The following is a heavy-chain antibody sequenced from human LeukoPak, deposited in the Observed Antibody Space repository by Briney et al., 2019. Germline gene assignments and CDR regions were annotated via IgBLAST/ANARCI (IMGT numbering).Heavy chain of an antibody. CDR1: GFTFSSYS. Sequence: PGGSLRLSCAASGFTFSSYSMNWVRQAPGKGLEWVSSISSSSSYIYYADSVKGRFTIPRDNAKNSLYLQMNSLRAEDTAVYYCARELAVYYGSGSYYNPLNWFDPWGQGTLVTVSS. V-gene: IGHV3-21*01. D-gene: IGHD3-10*01. J-gene: IGHJ5*02. CDR2: ISSSSSYI. CDR3: ARELAVYYGSGSYYNPLNWFDP.